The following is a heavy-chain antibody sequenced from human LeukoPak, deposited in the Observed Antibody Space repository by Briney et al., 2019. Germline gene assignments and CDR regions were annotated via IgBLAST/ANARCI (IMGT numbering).Heavy chain of an antibody. D-gene: IGHD3-22*01. CDR2: INPDGSTT. V-gene: IGHV3-74*01. Sequence: GGSLRLSCAASGFTFSSYWMHWVRHAPGKGLVWVSRINPDGSTTSYADSVKGRFTISRDNAKNTLYLQMDSLRAEDTAVYYCAKRNYYDSSGYSYWGQGTLVTVSS. J-gene: IGHJ4*02. CDR3: AKRNYYDSSGYSY. CDR1: GFTFSSYW.